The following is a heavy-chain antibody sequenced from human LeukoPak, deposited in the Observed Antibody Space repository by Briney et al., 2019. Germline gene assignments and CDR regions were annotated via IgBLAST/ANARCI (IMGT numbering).Heavy chain of an antibody. CDR2: INPNSGGT. V-gene: IGHV1-2*02. J-gene: IGHJ5*02. CDR3: ARDRHSITMIVAAITAFDP. Sequence: GASVKVSCKASGYTFTGYYMHWVRQAPGQGLEWMGWINPNSGGTNYAQKFQGRVTMTRDTSISTAYMELSRLRSDDTAVYYCARDRHSITMIVAAITAFDPWGQGTLVTVSS. CDR1: GYTFTGYY. D-gene: IGHD3-22*01.